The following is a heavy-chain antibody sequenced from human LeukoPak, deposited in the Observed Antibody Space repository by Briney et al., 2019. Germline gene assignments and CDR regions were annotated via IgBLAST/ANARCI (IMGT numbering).Heavy chain of an antibody. Sequence: ASVKVSCKASGYSFTSNYMHWVRQAPGQGLEWMGIIKPSGGSTTYAQKFQGRVTMTRDTSTSTVYTELSSLRSEDTAVYYCAREGYDILTGYPMFDYWGQGTLVTVSS. D-gene: IGHD3-9*01. CDR1: GYSFTSNY. CDR3: AREGYDILTGYPMFDY. CDR2: IKPSGGST. J-gene: IGHJ4*02. V-gene: IGHV1-46*01.